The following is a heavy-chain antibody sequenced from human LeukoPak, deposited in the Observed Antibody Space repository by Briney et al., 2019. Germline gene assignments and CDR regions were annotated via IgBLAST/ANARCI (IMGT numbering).Heavy chain of an antibody. D-gene: IGHD3-22*01. CDR1: GGSISSGDYY. V-gene: IGHV4-30-4*01. Sequence: SETLSLTCTVSGGSISSGDYYWSWIRQPPGKGLEWIGYIYYSGNTYYNPSLKSRVTISVDTSKNQFSLKLSSVTAADTAVYYCARDFYDSSGSIQGPNYWGQGTLVTVSS. J-gene: IGHJ4*02. CDR3: ARDFYDSSGSIQGPNY. CDR2: IYYSGNT.